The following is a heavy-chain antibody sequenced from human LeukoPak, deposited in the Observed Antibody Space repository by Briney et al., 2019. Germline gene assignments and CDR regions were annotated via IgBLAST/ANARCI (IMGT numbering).Heavy chain of an antibody. CDR3: ALGGSHILSPGDY. Sequence: ASVKVSCKASGGTFSSYAISWVRQAPGQGLEWIGWISAYNGNTNYAQKLQGRVTTTTDTSTSTAYMELRSLRSDDTAVYYCALGGSHILSPGDYWGQGTLVTVSS. CDR2: ISAYNGNT. D-gene: IGHD2-21*01. V-gene: IGHV1-18*01. CDR1: GGTFSSYA. J-gene: IGHJ4*02.